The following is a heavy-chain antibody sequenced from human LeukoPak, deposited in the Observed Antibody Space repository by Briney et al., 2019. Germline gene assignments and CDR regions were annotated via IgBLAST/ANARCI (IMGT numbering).Heavy chain of an antibody. J-gene: IGHJ4*02. CDR2: IKQGGTEK. CDR3: ARPLTRIAVAGTVYFDY. Sequence: GGSLRLSCAGAGFTFNGYWMSWVRQAPGKGLEGVAHIKQGGTEKCYEDSGEGRYTISRDNARTSLYLHIHSPRAKDTAVYYCARPLTRIAVAGTVYFDYWGQGTLVTVSS. CDR1: GFTFNGYW. V-gene: IGHV3-7*01. D-gene: IGHD6-19*01.